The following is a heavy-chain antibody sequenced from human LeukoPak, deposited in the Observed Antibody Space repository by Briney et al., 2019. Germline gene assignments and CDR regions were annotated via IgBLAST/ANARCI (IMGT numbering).Heavy chain of an antibody. CDR3: AKDSTAYYDILTGYYTAEDY. CDR1: GFTFSSYA. CDR2: ISGSGGST. J-gene: IGHJ4*02. D-gene: IGHD3-9*01. V-gene: IGHV3-23*01. Sequence: GGSLRLSCAASGFTFSSYAMSWVRQAPGKGLEWVSAISGSGGSTYYADSVKGRFTISRDNSKNTLYLQMNSLRAEDTAVYYCAKDSTAYYDILTGYYTAEDYWGQGTLVTVSS.